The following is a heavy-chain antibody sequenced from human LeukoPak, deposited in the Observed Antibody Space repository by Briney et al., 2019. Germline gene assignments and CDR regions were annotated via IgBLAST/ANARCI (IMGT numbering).Heavy chain of an antibody. Sequence: GGSLRLSCAASGFTSSSYSMNWVRQAPGKGLEWVSYISSSGSTIYYADSVKGRFTISRDNAKNSLYLQMNSLRAEDTAVYYCAKDATGGGMAFYFDYWGQGTLVTVSS. CDR2: ISSSGSTI. V-gene: IGHV3-48*04. J-gene: IGHJ4*02. D-gene: IGHD3-16*01. CDR1: GFTSSSYS. CDR3: AKDATGGGMAFYFDY.